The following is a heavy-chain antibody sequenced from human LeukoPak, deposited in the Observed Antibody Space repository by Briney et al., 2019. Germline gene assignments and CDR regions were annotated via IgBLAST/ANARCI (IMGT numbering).Heavy chain of an antibody. CDR1: GGSISSYY. J-gene: IGHJ4*02. CDR2: IYYSGST. D-gene: IGHD6-19*01. V-gene: IGHV4-59*08. Sequence: PSETLSLTCTVSGGSISSYYWSWIRQPPGKGLEWIGYIYYSGSTNYNPSLKSRVTISVDTSKNQFSLKLSSVTAADTAVYYCARQSGGIAVAGTFDYWGQGTLVTVSS. CDR3: ARQSGGIAVAGTFDY.